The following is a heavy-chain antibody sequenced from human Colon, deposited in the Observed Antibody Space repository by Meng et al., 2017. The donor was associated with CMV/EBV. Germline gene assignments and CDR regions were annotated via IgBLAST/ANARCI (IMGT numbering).Heavy chain of an antibody. Sequence: ASVKVSCKTSGYAFVDYYIHWVRQAPGQRLEWMGWMNSNEGHTVYTPHLRGRVSMTRDTSSNTAYMELTSLKSDDTAVYFCARGSQSQRLLDYWGQRTLLPLSS. CDR2: MNSNEGHT. CDR3: ARGSQSQRLLDY. D-gene: IGHD6-25*01. CDR1: GYAFVDYY. V-gene: IGHV1-2*02. J-gene: IGHJ4*02.